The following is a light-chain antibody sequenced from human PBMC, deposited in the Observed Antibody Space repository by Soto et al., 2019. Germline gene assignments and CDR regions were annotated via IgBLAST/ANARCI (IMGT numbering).Light chain of an antibody. J-gene: IGKJ3*01. CDR1: QDIKKY. CDR2: DAT. Sequence: DIQMTQSPSSLSASVGDRVTITCQASQDIKKYLNWYQQKPGKVPKLLIYDATKLETGVPSRFSGSGSGTDFTFTISGVQSEDFATYYCQQYDVLPRAFGPGTKVDVK. V-gene: IGKV1-33*01. CDR3: QQYDVLPRA.